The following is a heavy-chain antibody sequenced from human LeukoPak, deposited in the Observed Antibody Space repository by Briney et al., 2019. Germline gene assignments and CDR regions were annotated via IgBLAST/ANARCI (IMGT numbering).Heavy chain of an antibody. CDR2: IYYSGSI. CDR3: ARRALKWSTAFDY. J-gene: IGHJ4*02. Sequence: SETLSLTCTVSDGSISSSSYYWGWIRQPPGTGLEWIGSIYYSGSIYYNPSLKSRVTISVDTSKNQFSLKLSSVTAADTAVYYCARRALKWSTAFDYWGQGTLVTVSS. D-gene: IGHD5-18*01. V-gene: IGHV4-39*01. CDR1: DGSISSSSYY.